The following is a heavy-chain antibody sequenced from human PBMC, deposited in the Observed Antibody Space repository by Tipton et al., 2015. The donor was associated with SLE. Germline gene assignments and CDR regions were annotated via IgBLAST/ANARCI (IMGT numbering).Heavy chain of an antibody. J-gene: IGHJ4*01. CDR3: ARLTSISGVHN. Sequence: TLSLTCTVSGGSISLTSFNWGWIRQPPGKGLGWIGCVVHSGNTYYNPSLKSRVTISVDTSKNEFYLKLRSVTAADTAVYYCARLTSISGVHNWGHGTLVTVSS. D-gene: IGHD3-3*02. CDR2: VVHSGNT. CDR1: GGSISLTSFN. V-gene: IGHV4-39*07.